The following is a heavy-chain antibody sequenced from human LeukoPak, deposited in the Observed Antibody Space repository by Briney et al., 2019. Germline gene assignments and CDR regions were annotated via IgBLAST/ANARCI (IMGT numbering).Heavy chain of an antibody. CDR2: ISGSGGST. CDR3: AKDITATTSCYFDY. J-gene: IGHJ4*02. Sequence: GGSLRLSCAASGFTFSSYAMSWVRQAPGKGLEWVSAISGSGGSTYYADSVKGRFTISRDNSKNTLYLQMNSLRAEDTAVYYRAKDITATTSCYFDYWGQGTLVTVSS. CDR1: GFTFSSYA. D-gene: IGHD4-17*01. V-gene: IGHV3-23*01.